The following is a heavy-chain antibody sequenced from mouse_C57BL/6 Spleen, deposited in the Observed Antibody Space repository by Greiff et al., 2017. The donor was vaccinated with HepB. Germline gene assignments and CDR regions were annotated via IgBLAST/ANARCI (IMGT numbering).Heavy chain of an antibody. J-gene: IGHJ4*01. Sequence: VMLVESGPELVKPGASVKISCKASGYAFSSSWMNWVKQRPGKGLEWIGRIYPGDGDTNYNGKFKGKATLTADKSSSTAYMQLSSLTSEDSAVYFCARNKIYYDYDPLYYAMDYWGQGTSVTVSS. CDR2: IYPGDGDT. CDR1: GYAFSSSW. D-gene: IGHD2-4*01. CDR3: ARNKIYYDYDPLYYAMDY. V-gene: IGHV1-82*01.